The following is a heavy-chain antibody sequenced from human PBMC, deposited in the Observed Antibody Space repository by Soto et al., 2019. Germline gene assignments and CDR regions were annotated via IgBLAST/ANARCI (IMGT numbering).Heavy chain of an antibody. CDR3: ARTKHGDGFDT. V-gene: IGHV1-18*01. CDR2: INPYNGNT. D-gene: IGHD3-10*01. J-gene: IGHJ5*02. CDR1: GYTFTTYG. Sequence: QVQLVQSGADVKKPGASVKVSCKASGYTFTTYGVSWVRQAPGQGLEWMGWINPYNGNTNYAQNLQGRVTMTTDTPTNTAYMELRSLRSDDTAVYFCARTKHGDGFDTWGQGTLVTVSS.